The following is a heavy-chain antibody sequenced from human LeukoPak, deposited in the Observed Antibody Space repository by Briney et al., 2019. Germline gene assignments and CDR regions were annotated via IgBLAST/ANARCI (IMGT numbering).Heavy chain of an antibody. CDR2: IYYSGGT. V-gene: IGHV4-59*05. CDR3: ARQWSY. Sequence: TSETLSLTCTVSGGSISSYYWSWIRQPPGKGLEWIGSIYYSGGTYYNPSLKSRVTISVDTSKNQFSLKLSSVTAADTAVYYCARQWSYWGQGTLVTVSS. J-gene: IGHJ4*02. D-gene: IGHD2-8*01. CDR1: GGSISSYY.